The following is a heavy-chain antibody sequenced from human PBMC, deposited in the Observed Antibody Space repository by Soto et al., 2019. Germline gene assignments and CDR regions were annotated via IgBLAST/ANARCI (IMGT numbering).Heavy chain of an antibody. CDR3: ARLAYWTGTPRYYYGIYV. Sequence: GESLKISCKGSGYSFTSYWIGWVRQMPGKGLEWMGIIYPGDSDTRYSPSFQGQVTISADKSISTAYLQWSILKASDTAMYYCARLAYWTGTPRYYYGIYVWSQGTTVTVSS. V-gene: IGHV5-51*01. D-gene: IGHD2-8*02. J-gene: IGHJ6*02. CDR1: GYSFTSYW. CDR2: IYPGDSDT.